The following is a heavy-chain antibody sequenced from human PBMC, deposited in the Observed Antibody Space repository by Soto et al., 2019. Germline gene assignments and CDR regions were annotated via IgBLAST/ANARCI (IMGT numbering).Heavy chain of an antibody. CDR1: AFTFNNYA. J-gene: IGHJ4*02. V-gene: IGHV3-23*01. Sequence: EVQLLESGGGLVQPGGSLSLSCAASAFTFNNYALSWVRQAPGKGLEWVSGIGGSGRTTYYAASVKGRFTISRDNSNNTLFLQMSTLRAEHTSVYYCAKSRYSDRSGDVYDYRGQGTLVTVSS. CDR3: AKSRYSDRSGDVYDY. D-gene: IGHD3-22*01. CDR2: IGGSGRTT.